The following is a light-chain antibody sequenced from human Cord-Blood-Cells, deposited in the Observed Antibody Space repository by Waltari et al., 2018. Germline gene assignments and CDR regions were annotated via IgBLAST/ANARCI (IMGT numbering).Light chain of an antibody. CDR2: GKN. Sequence: SSELTQDPAVSVALGQTVRITCQGDSLRSYYASWYQQKPGQAPVLVRYGKNNRPAGIPDRFSGSSSGNTASLTITGAQAEDEADYYCNSRDSSGNHLRVFGGGTKLTVL. V-gene: IGLV3-19*01. J-gene: IGLJ2*01. CDR1: SLRSYY. CDR3: NSRDSSGNHLRV.